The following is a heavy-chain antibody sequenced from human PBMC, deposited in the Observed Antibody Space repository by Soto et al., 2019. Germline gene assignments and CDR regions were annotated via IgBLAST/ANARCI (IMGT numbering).Heavy chain of an antibody. CDR2: IYIYGRT. Sequence: EVQLVESGGAVVQPGESLRLSCAAHGLDVTDNYMAWVRQAPGKGLEWVSSIYIYGRTYSADSVKGRFTVSRDRSTNTAYLLMTNLTGADTAVYYCARAEVNYDPFDYWGLGTVVTVSS. CDR3: ARAEVNYDPFDY. CDR1: GLDVTDNY. J-gene: IGHJ4*02. V-gene: IGHV3-66*01. D-gene: IGHD1-7*01.